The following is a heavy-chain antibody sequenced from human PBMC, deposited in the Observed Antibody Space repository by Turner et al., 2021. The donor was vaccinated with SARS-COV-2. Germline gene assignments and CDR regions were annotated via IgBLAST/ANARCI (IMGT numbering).Heavy chain of an antibody. J-gene: IGHJ6*02. CDR3: AKNLIRHYQLLYPPNYYGMDV. V-gene: IGHV3-30*18. Sequence: QVQLVESGGGVVQPGRSLRLSCAAPGFTFSSYGMHWVRQAPGKGLEGVAVISYDGSNKYYADSVKGRFTISRDNSKNTLYLQMNSLRAEDTAVYYCAKNLIRHYQLLYPPNYYGMDVWGQGTTVTVSS. CDR1: GFTFSSYG. D-gene: IGHD2-2*02. CDR2: ISYDGSNK.